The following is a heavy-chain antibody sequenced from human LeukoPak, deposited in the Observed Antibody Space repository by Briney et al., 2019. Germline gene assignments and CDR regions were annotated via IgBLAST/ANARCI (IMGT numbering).Heavy chain of an antibody. CDR1: GFTFSSYS. D-gene: IGHD4/OR15-4a*01. J-gene: IGHJ4*02. Sequence: GRSLRLSCAASGFTFSSYSMNWVRQAPGKGLEWVSYISNSGDTIYYADSVKGRFTISRDNAKNSLYLQMNSLRAEDTAVYYCARVFGAGYSDYWDQGTLVTVSS. CDR3: ARVFGAGYSDY. V-gene: IGHV3-48*04. CDR2: ISNSGDTI.